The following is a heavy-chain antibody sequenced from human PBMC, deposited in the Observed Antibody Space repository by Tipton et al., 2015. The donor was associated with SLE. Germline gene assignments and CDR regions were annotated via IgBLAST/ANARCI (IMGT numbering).Heavy chain of an antibody. Sequence: TLSLTCTVSGGFIRSYYWSWIRQPPGKGLEWIGNIYYSGNTYYSLSLESRVTISVDTSKNQFSLKLSSVTAADTAVYYCARHRGYFTVSDYLDYWGQGTLVTVSS. CDR3: ARHRGYFTVSDYLDY. CDR1: GGFIRSYY. V-gene: IGHV4-59*08. J-gene: IGHJ4*02. D-gene: IGHD3-10*01. CDR2: IYYSGNT.